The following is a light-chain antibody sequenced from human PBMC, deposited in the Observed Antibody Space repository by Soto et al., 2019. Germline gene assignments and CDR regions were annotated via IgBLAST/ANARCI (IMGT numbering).Light chain of an antibody. CDR2: WAS. V-gene: IGKV4-1*01. CDR1: RRVLYKSSNNNH. Sequence: DIVMTQSPDSLAVSLGQMATMNGKLSRRVLYKSSNNNHLAWYHQKPGQPPQLIIYWASTRESGVPEGFSGSGSGTDFTLTISSQEAEDVSYYWCQQTFDVPFTFGGGAQVEI. J-gene: IGKJ4*01. CDR3: QQTFDVPFT.